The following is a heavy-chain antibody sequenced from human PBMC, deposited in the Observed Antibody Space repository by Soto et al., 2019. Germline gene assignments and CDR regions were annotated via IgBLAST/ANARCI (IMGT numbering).Heavy chain of an antibody. CDR1: VVCFRYYC. CDR3: ARGSNYDILTGREDFDY. Sequence: PSATLSLTRGSYVVCFRYYCRTCRRAAPGKGLEWIGEINHSGSTNYNPSLKSRVTISVDTSKNQFSLKLSSVTAADTAVYYCARGSNYDILTGREDFDYWGQGTLVPGS. V-gene: IGHV4-34*01. CDR2: INHSGST. D-gene: IGHD3-9*01. J-gene: IGHJ4*02.